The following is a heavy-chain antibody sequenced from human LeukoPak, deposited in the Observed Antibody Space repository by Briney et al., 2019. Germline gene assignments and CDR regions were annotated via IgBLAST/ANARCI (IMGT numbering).Heavy chain of an antibody. J-gene: IGHJ4*02. CDR3: ARGAFYSSGWYENY. D-gene: IGHD6-19*01. CDR2: VNSDVSST. Sequence: GGSLRLSCAASGFIFRSHWMHWVRQAPGKGLVWVSRVNSDVSSTTYADSVKGRFTISRDNAKNSQYLQMNSLRAEDMALYYCARGAFYSSGWYENYWGQGALVTVSS. V-gene: IGHV3-74*01. CDR1: GFIFRSHW.